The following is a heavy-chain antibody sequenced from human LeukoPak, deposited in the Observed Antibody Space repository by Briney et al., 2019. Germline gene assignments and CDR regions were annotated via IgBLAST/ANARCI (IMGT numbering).Heavy chain of an antibody. V-gene: IGHV3-48*01. D-gene: IGHD2-21*02. J-gene: IGHJ4*02. Sequence: PGGSLRLSCAASGFTFNAFGMNWVRQDPGKGLEWVSDIGTTSGAIYYPDSVKARFTISRDSAKNALYLQMNSLRAEDTAVYYCARFRTWGDKAFDYWGQGTLVTVSS. CDR3: ARFRTWGDKAFDY. CDR2: IGTTSGAI. CDR1: GFTFNAFG.